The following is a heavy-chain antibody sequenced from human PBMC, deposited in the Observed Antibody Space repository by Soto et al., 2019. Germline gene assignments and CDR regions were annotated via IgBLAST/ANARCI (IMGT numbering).Heavy chain of an antibody. CDR3: TRDAKYFDIRTSYFVNAY. CDR2: ISTDNGST. Sequence: QVQLVQSGGEVKKPGASVKVSCKASGYTFSNFGISWVRQAPGQGLEWMGWISTDNGSTKYAQNLQGRVTMTTDTTSSPAYMELGSLRSDVTPVYYWTRDAKYFDIRTSYFVNAYWGQGTLVSVS. V-gene: IGHV1-18*01. D-gene: IGHD3-9*01. CDR1: GYTFSNFG. J-gene: IGHJ4*02.